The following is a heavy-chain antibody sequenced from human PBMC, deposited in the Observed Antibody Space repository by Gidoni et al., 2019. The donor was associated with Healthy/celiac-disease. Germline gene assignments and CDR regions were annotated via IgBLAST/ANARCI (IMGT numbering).Heavy chain of an antibody. CDR3: ATPRYYYDSSGYFY. V-gene: IGHV4-39*01. D-gene: IGHD3-22*01. Sequence: QLQLQESGPGLVKPSETLSLTCTVSGGSISSSSYYWGWIRQPPGKGLEWIGSIYYSGSTYYNPSLKSRVTISVDTSKNQFSLKLSSVTAADTAVYYCATPRYYYDSSGYFYWGQGTLVTVSS. CDR1: GGSISSSSYY. J-gene: IGHJ4*02. CDR2: IYYSGST.